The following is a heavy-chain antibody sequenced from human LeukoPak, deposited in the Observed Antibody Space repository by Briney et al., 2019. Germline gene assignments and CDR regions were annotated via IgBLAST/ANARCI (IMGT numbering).Heavy chain of an antibody. J-gene: IGHJ6*02. Sequence: SSVKVSCKASGGTFSSYAISWLRQAPGQGGEWMGRIIPILGIANYAQKFQGRVTITADKSTSTAYMELSSLRSEDTAVYYCARRYCGGDCYSPYYYYYGMDVWGQGTTVTVSS. V-gene: IGHV1-69*04. CDR1: GGTFSSYA. CDR2: IIPILGIA. D-gene: IGHD2-21*02. CDR3: ARRYCGGDCYSPYYYYYGMDV.